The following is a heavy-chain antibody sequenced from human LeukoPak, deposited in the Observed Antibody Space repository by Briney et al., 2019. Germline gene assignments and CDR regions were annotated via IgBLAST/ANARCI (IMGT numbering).Heavy chain of an antibody. D-gene: IGHD2-2*01. CDR2: IYYSGST. CDR3: ARRSPAAREYYFDY. J-gene: IGHJ4*02. CDR1: GGSISSHY. Sequence: SETLSLTCTVSGGSISSHYWSWIRQPPGKGLEWIGYIYYSGSTNYNPSLKSRVTISVDTSKNQFSLKLSSVTAADTAVYYCARRSPAAREYYFDYWGQGTLVTVSS. V-gene: IGHV4-59*11.